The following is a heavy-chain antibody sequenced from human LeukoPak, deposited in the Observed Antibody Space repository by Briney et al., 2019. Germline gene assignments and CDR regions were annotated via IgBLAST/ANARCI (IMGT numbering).Heavy chain of an antibody. CDR1: GGSFSGYY. V-gene: IGHV4-34*01. CDR2: INHSGST. D-gene: IGHD6-19*01. Sequence: SETLSLTCAVYGGSFSGYYWSWIRQPPGKGLEWIGEINHSGSTNYNPSLKSRVTISVDTSKNQFPLKLSSVTAADTAVYYCARMSSGWYLYYYYGMDVWGQGTTVTVSS. CDR3: ARMSSGWYLYYYYGMDV. J-gene: IGHJ6*02.